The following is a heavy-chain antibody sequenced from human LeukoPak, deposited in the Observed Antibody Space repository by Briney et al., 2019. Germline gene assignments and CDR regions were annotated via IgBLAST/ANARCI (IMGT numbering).Heavy chain of an antibody. V-gene: IGHV3-30*18. CDR3: AKAFPYCSGGSCYDY. CDR1: GFTFSSYG. J-gene: IGHJ4*02. Sequence: GGSLRLSCAASGFTFSSYGMHWVRQAPGKGLEWVAVISYDGSNKYYADSVKGRFTISRDNSKNTLYLQMNSLRAEDTALYYCAKAFPYCSGGSCYDYWGQGTLVTVSS. CDR2: ISYDGSNK. D-gene: IGHD2-15*01.